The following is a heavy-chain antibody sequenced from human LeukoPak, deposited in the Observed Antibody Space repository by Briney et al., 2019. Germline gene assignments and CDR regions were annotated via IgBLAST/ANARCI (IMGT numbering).Heavy chain of an antibody. Sequence: ASVKASCKASGYTFTRYYMHGLRQAPRPGLEGRGWINHNSGGTSHAQKFQGRVTMTRDTSSSTAYMELSRLRSEDTAVYYCARGVTARGFYYYMDVWGKGTTVTISS. D-gene: IGHD2-21*02. CDR2: INHNSGGT. CDR1: GYTFTRYY. V-gene: IGHV1-2*02. J-gene: IGHJ6*03. CDR3: ARGVTARGFYYYMDV.